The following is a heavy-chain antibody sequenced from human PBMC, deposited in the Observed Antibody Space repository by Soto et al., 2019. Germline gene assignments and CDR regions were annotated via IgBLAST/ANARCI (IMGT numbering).Heavy chain of an antibody. D-gene: IGHD6-6*01. J-gene: IGHJ5*02. V-gene: IGHV3-30*18. CDR1: GFIFSGYG. CDR2: ISFEGSKK. Sequence: QVQLVESGGGVVQPGGSLRLSCAASGFIFSGYGMHWVRQAPGKGLEWVAVISFEGSKKYYANSVEGRFTISRDNSNNTLFLQMNSLRAEDTAVYYCAKGGSSSARYFDRWGQGALVTVSS. CDR3: AKGGSSSARYFDR.